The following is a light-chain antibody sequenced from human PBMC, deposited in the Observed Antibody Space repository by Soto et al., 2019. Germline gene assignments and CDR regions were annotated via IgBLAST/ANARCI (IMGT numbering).Light chain of an antibody. J-gene: IGKJ2*01. CDR1: QSVSNY. CDR3: QQRSNWLRFT. CDR2: DAS. Sequence: EIVLTQSPATLSLSPGERATLSCRASQSVSNYLAWYQQKPGQAPRLLIYDASNRATGIPARYSGSGSGTDFTLTISSLEPEDFAVYYCQQRSNWLRFTFGQGTKVVIK. V-gene: IGKV3-11*01.